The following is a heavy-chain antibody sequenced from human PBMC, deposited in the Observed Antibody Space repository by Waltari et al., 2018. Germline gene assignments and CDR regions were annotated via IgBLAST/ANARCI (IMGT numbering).Heavy chain of an antibody. CDR2: IHHPGVT. J-gene: IGHJ5*02. Sequence: QVQLKEWGAGTLKPSETLSLTCAVYGGSFSGYHWTWIRQSPGKGLEWLGEIHHPGVTNYKPSLKGGMTILKDTSKNQLSLRLSSVTAADSAVYYCARGGVPDAYGDGSDYRNWFDPWGQGILVTVSS. CDR3: ARGGVPDAYGDGSDYRNWFDP. V-gene: IGHV4-34*01. CDR1: GGSFSGYH. D-gene: IGHD4-17*01.